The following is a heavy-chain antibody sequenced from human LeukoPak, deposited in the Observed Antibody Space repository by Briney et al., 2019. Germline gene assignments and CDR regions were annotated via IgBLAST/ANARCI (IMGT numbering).Heavy chain of an antibody. D-gene: IGHD5-12*01. J-gene: IGHJ4*02. CDR2: IYNIGST. CDR3: ARQGGYASPFDY. Sequence: SETLSLTCTVSGGPISSYYWSWIRQPPGKGLEWIGNIYNIGSTNYNPSLKSRVTISVDSSKKQFSLKLISVTAADTAVYYCARQGGYASPFDYWGQGTLVTVSS. V-gene: IGHV4-59*08. CDR1: GGPISSYY.